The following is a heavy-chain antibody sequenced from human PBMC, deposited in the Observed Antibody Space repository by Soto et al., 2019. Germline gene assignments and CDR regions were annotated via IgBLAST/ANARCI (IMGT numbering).Heavy chain of an antibody. J-gene: IGHJ4*02. Sequence: GASVKVSCKASGYTFTSYGISWVRQAPGQGLEWMGWISAYNGNTNYAQKLQGRVTMTTDTSTSTAYMELRSLRSDDTAVYYCARDGSGTPQGKWVFDYWGQGTLVTVSS. V-gene: IGHV1-18*01. CDR1: GYTFTSYG. D-gene: IGHD2-15*01. CDR2: ISAYNGNT. CDR3: ARDGSGTPQGKWVFDY.